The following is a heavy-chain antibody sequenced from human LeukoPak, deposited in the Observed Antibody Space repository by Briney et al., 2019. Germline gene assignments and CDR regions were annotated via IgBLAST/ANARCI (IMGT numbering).Heavy chain of an antibody. J-gene: IGHJ5*02. D-gene: IGHD6-19*01. V-gene: IGHV3-33*04. Sequence: PGGSLRLSCAASGFTFSSYGMHWVRQAPGKGLQWVAIMYAGGTTDYSDSVRGRFHIARDSSNNTLSLQINSLGAEDTAVYYCARGSGSGWPLDRWGQGALVTVSS. CDR3: ARGSGSGWPLDR. CDR1: GFTFSSYG. CDR2: MYAGGTT.